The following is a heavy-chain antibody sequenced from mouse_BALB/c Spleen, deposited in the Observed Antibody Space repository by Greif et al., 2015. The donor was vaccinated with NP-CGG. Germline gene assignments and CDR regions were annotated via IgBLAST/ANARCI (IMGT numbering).Heavy chain of an antibody. D-gene: IGHD2-2*01. CDR1: GYTFSSYW. J-gene: IGHJ2*01. V-gene: IGHV1-9*01. CDR2: ILPGSGST. Sequence: VQLQQSGAELMKPGASVKISCKATGYTFSSYWIEWVKQRPGHGLEWIGEILPGSGSTNYNEKFKGKATFTADTSSNPAYMRLSSLTSEASAVYYCARWGYYGYEGNFDYWGQGTTLTVSS. CDR3: ARWGYYGYEGNFDY.